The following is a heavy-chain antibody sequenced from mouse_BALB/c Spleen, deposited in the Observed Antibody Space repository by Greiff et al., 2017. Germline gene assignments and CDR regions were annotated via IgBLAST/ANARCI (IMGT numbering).Heavy chain of an antibody. CDR3: ARDSDDGRAY. CDR1: GFTFTDYY. J-gene: IGHJ3*01. CDR2: IRNKANGYTT. V-gene: IGHV7-3*02. D-gene: IGHD2-3*01. Sequence: EAHLVESGGGLVQPGGSLRLSCATSGFTFTDYYMSWVRQPPGKALEWLGFIRNKANGYTTEYSASVKGRFTISRDNSQSILYLQMNTLRAEDSATYYCARDSDDGRAYWGQGTLVTVSA.